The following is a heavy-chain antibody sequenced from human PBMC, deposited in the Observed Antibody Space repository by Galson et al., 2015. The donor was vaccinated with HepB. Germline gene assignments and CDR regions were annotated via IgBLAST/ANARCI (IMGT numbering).Heavy chain of an antibody. V-gene: IGHV3-21*01. Sequence: SLRLSCAASGFTFSSYSMNWVRQAPGKGLEWVSSISSSSSYIYYADSVKGRFTISRDNAKNSLYLQMNSLRAEDTAVYYCARDLRRPHYDSSSSDYWGQGTLVTVSS. CDR3: ARDLRRPHYDSSSSDY. CDR1: GFTFSSYS. J-gene: IGHJ4*02. D-gene: IGHD3-22*01. CDR2: ISSSSSYI.